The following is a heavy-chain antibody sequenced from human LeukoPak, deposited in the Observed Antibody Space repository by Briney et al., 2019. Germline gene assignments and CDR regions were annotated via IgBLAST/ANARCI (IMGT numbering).Heavy chain of an antibody. V-gene: IGHV4-61*01. CDR3: ARDICGYNYGCFDS. CDR2: FYNSGNT. CDR1: GGSISSSSYY. Sequence: SETLSLTCTVSGGSISSSSYYWGWIRQPPGKGLEYIGCFYNSGNTNYNPSLKSRVTISLDTSKNQFSLKLTSVTAADTAVYYCARDICGYNYGCFDSWGQGTLVTVSS. D-gene: IGHD5-18*01. J-gene: IGHJ4*02.